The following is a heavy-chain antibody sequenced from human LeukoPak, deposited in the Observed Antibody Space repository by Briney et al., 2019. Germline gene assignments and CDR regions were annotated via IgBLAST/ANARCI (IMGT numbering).Heavy chain of an antibody. CDR2: IIPIFGTA. J-gene: IGHJ5*02. CDR1: GGTFSSYA. V-gene: IGHV1-69*01. Sequence: SVKVSCKASGGTFSSYAISWVRQAPGQGLEWMGGIIPIFGTANCAQKFQGRVTITADESTSTAYMELSSLRSEDTAVYYCARDCGNFWSGYYTGWFDPWGQGTLVTVSS. D-gene: IGHD3-3*01. CDR3: ARDCGNFWSGYYTGWFDP.